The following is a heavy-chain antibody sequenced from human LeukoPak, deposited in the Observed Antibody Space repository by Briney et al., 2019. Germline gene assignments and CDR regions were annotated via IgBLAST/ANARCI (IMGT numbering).Heavy chain of an antibody. CDR2: IYYSGTT. V-gene: IGHV4-59*08. CDR1: GGPISSDY. D-gene: IGHD3-10*01. J-gene: IGHJ4*02. Sequence: PSETLSLTCTVSGGPISSDYWSWIRQPPGKGLEWIGCIYYSGTTNYNPSLQSRVSISIDTSKKQFSLKLTSVTAADTAVYYCARHQLRGFLDDNWGQGTLVTVSS. CDR3: ARHQLRGFLDDN.